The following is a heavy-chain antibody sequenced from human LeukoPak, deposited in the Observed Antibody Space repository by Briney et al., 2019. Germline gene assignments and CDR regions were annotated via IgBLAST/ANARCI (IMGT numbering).Heavy chain of an antibody. CDR1: GGSISYYY. CDR2: IYYSGTT. J-gene: IGHJ6*02. Sequence: SETLSLTCTVSGGSISYYYWSWIRQAPGKGLEWIGYIYYSGTTNYNPSLKSRVTISVDTSKNQFSLQLRSVTAADTAVYYCAREDPQATVPEGMDVWGQGTTVTVSS. V-gene: IGHV4-59*01. D-gene: IGHD4-17*01. CDR3: AREDPQATVPEGMDV.